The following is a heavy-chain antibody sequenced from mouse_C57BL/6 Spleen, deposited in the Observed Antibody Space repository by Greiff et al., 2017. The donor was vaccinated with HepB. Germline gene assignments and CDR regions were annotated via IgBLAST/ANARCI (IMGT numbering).Heavy chain of an antibody. J-gene: IGHJ2*01. Sequence: QVQLQQPWAELVRPGSSVKLSCKASGYTFTSYWMDWVKQRPGQGLEWIGNIYPSDSETHYNQKFKDKATLTVDKSSSTAYMQLSSLTSEDSAVYYCARLTGMGYWGQGTTLTVSS. V-gene: IGHV1-61*01. CDR2: IYPSDSET. CDR3: ARLTGMGY. D-gene: IGHD4-1*01. CDR1: GYTFTSYW.